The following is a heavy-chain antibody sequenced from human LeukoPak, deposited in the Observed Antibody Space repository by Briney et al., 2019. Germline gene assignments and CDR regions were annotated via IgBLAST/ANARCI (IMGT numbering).Heavy chain of an antibody. Sequence: PGGSLRLSCAASGFPFSSYGMHWVRQAPGKGLEWVAFIWHDGSQKYYADSVKGRFTISRDNSNNSLYLQIRSLSSEDTAVYYCAREVVGAATPSWFDPWGQGTLVTVSS. CDR1: GFPFSSYG. CDR3: AREVVGAATPSWFDP. D-gene: IGHD2-15*01. CDR2: IWHDGSQK. J-gene: IGHJ5*02. V-gene: IGHV3-33*01.